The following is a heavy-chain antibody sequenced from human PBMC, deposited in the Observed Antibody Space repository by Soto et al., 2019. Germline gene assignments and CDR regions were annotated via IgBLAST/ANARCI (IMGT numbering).Heavy chain of an antibody. CDR3: AIGAGWQDMDY. Sequence: LSLTCSVSGVSISSYYWSWIRQPAGKRLEWIGRSYSSGNTDYNPSLKSRVTMSADTSKNQFSLQLNSVTAADTAVYYCAIGAGWQDMDYWGQGTLVTVSS. J-gene: IGHJ4*02. V-gene: IGHV4-4*07. CDR1: GVSISSYY. D-gene: IGHD6-19*01. CDR2: SYSSGNT.